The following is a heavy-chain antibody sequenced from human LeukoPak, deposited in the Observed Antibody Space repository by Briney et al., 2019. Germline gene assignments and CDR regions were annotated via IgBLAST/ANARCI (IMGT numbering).Heavy chain of an antibody. CDR3: AREGSSSWSYYYYGMDV. CDR1: GGSFSSYA. Sequence: SVKVSCKASGGSFSSYAISWVRQAPGQGLEWMGGIIPIFGTANYAQKIQGRVTITADESTSTAYMELSSLRSEDTAVYYCAREGSSSWSYYYYGMDVWGQGTTVTVSS. CDR2: IIPIFGTA. V-gene: IGHV1-69*13. J-gene: IGHJ6*02. D-gene: IGHD6-13*01.